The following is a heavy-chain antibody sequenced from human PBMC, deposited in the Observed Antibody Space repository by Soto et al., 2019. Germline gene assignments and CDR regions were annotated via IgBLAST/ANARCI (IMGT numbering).Heavy chain of an antibody. CDR2: IYYSGST. V-gene: IGHV4-59*08. CDR1: GGSISSYY. Sequence: SETLSLTCTVSGGSISSYYWSWIRQPPGKGLEWIGYIYYSGSTNYNPSLKSRVTISVDTSKNQFSLKLSSVTAADTAVYYCAGTPMTTVTSDFDYWGQGTLVTVSS. CDR3: AGTPMTTVTSDFDY. D-gene: IGHD4-17*01. J-gene: IGHJ4*02.